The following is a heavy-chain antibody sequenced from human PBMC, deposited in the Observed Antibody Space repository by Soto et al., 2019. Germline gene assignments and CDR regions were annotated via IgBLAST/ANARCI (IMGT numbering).Heavy chain of an antibody. CDR1: GFTFNSYG. D-gene: IGHD6-19*01. J-gene: IGHJ4*02. CDR2: IAFDGNNK. CDR3: AKDLEKWLVPAGDIVDC. V-gene: IGHV3-30*18. Sequence: QVQLVESGGGVVQPGRSLRVSCAASGFTFNSYGMHWVRQPPGKGLEWVALIAFDGNNKDYADSVKGRFTISRDNSKNTMSLQMNSLRPEDTAVYFCAKDLEKWLVPAGDIVDCWGQGTLVTVSS.